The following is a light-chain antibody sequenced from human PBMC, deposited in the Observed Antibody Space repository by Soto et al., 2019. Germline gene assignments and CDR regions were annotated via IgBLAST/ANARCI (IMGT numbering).Light chain of an antibody. CDR1: SGHSSYA. CDR3: QTWGTDTVV. Sequence: QSVLTQSPSASASLGASVKLTCTLSSGHSSYAIAWHQQQPEKGPRFLMRFNSDGSHSKGDGIPDRFSGSSSGAERYLTISSLQSEDEADYYCQTWGTDTVVFGGGTKLTVL. CDR2: FNSDGSH. J-gene: IGLJ2*01. V-gene: IGLV4-69*01.